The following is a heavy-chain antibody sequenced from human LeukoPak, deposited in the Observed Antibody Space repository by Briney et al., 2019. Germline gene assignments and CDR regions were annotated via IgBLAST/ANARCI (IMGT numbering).Heavy chain of an antibody. V-gene: IGHV3-7*01. CDR2: IKEDGSEK. CDR1: GFIFSTIW. CDR3: AKLRPLSPIDY. J-gene: IGHJ4*02. D-gene: IGHD5-12*01. Sequence: GGSLRLSCAASGFIFSTIWMSWVRQAPGKGLEWVASIKEDGSEKYYVDSVKGRFTISRDNAKNSLYLQMNSLRAEDTAVYYCAKLRPLSPIDYWGQGTLVAVSS.